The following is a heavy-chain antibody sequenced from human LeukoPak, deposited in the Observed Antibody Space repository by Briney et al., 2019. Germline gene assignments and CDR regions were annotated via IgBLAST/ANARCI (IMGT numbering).Heavy chain of an antibody. CDR2: ISWNSGSI. Sequence: PGGSLRLSCAASGFTFDDYAMHWVRQAPGKGLEWVSGISWNSGSIGYADSVKGRFTISRDNAKNSLYLQMNSLRAEDTAVYYCASLQPSYGSDDFDYWGQGTLVTVSS. CDR3: ASLQPSYGSDDFDY. J-gene: IGHJ4*02. D-gene: IGHD5-18*01. V-gene: IGHV3-9*01. CDR1: GFTFDDYA.